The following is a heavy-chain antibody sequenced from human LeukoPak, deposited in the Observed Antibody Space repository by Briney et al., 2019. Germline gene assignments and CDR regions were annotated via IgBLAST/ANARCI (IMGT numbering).Heavy chain of an antibody. J-gene: IGHJ4*02. CDR2: ISSSGSTI. CDR3: ARARPISPFDY. D-gene: IGHD5-24*01. V-gene: IGHV3-48*03. Sequence: GGSLRLSCAASGFTFSSYEMNWVRQAPGKGLEWVSYISSSGSTIYYADSVKGRFTISRNNAKNSLYLQMNSLRAEDTAVYYCARARPISPFDYWGQGTLVTVSS. CDR1: GFTFSSYE.